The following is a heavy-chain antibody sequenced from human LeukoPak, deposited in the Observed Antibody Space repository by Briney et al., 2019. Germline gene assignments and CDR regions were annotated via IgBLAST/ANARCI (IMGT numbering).Heavy chain of an antibody. V-gene: IGHV3-48*03. J-gene: IGHJ1*01. CDR1: GFTFSNYA. D-gene: IGHD3-10*01. CDR3: AREFTRGFPH. Sequence: GGSLRLSCAASGFTFSNYAMSWVRQAPGKGLEWVSYISSSGSTIYYADSVKGRFTISRDNAKNSVYLQMNSLRAEDTAVYYCAREFTRGFPHWGQGTLVTVSS. CDR2: ISSSGSTI.